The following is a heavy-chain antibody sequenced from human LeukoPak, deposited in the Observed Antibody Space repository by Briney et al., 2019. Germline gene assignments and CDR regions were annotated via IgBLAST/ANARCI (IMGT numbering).Heavy chain of an antibody. V-gene: IGHV4-59*01. CDR3: ARLTGYSSESWFDP. Sequence: SETLSLTCTVSGGSINSYYWSWIRQPPGKGLEWIGYIYYSGSTNYNPSLRSRVTISVHTSKNQFSLKLSSVSAADTAVYYCARLTGYSSESWFDPWGQGTLVTVSS. D-gene: IGHD3-9*01. CDR2: IYYSGST. J-gene: IGHJ5*02. CDR1: GGSINSYY.